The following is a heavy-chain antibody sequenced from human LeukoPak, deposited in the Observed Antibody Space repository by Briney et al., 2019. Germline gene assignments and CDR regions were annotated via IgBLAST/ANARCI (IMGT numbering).Heavy chain of an antibody. D-gene: IGHD3-22*01. V-gene: IGHV3-21*06. J-gene: IGHJ5*01. CDR1: GFTFSSYS. Sequence: KTGGSLRLSCAASGFTFSSYSMNWVRQAPGKGLEWVSSISSSSSYIYYADSVKGRFTISRDNSKNVLHLQMNSLRLEDTAVYYCARPMNEYDSSGFFQSWGHGTLVTVSS. CDR3: ARPMNEYDSSGFFQS. CDR2: ISSSSSYI.